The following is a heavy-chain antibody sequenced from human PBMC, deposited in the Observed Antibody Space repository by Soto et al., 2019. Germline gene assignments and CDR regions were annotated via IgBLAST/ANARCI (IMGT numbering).Heavy chain of an antibody. CDR2: IIPIFGTA. D-gene: IGHD6-25*01. CDR1: GYTFTSYA. J-gene: IGHJ6*02. Sequence: ASVKVSCKASGYTFTSYAISWVRQAPGQGLEWMGGIIPIFGTANYAQKFQGRVTITADKSTSTAYMELSSLRSEDTAGYYCAGGAGIAAASIGIDVWGQGATVTVSS. CDR3: AGGAGIAAASIGIDV. V-gene: IGHV1-69*06.